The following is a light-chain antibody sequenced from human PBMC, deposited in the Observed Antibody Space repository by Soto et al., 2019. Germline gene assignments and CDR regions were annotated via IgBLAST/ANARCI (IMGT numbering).Light chain of an antibody. V-gene: IGKV3-20*01. CDR1: QSVSSY. CDR2: GAS. Sequence: EIVFTQSPATLSLSPGERATLSCRASQSVSSYLAWYQQKPGQAPRLLIYGASSRATGIPDRFSGSGSGTDLTLTISRLEPEDCEVDEGQQYGSSPWTFGQGTKVDIK. J-gene: IGKJ1*01. CDR3: QQYGSSPWT.